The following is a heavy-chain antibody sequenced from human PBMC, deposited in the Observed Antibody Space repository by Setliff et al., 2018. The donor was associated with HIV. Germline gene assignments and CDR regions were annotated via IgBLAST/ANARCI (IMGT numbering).Heavy chain of an antibody. CDR1: GFIFDDYA. Sequence: SLRLSCAASGFIFDDYAMHWGRQIPGKGLECVAGITWNSGTIAYADSVQGRFTISRDNDKKYVFLQMNSLRPEDTALYFCAKDYGDGYNWGAFDIWGQGTMVTVSS. CDR2: ITWNSGTI. CDR3: AKDYGDGYNWGAFDI. V-gene: IGHV3-9*01. J-gene: IGHJ3*02. D-gene: IGHD1-1*01.